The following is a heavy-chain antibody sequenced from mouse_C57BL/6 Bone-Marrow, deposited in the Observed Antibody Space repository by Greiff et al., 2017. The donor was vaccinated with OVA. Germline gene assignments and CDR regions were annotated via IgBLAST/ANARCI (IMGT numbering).Heavy chain of an antibody. D-gene: IGHD4-1*01. CDR2: IYPRDGST. CDR3: LTGPYYYAMDY. CDR1: GYTFTDHT. J-gene: IGHJ4*01. Sequence: VMLVESDAELVKPGASVKISCKVSGYTFTDHTIHWMKQRPEQGLEWIGYIYPRDGSTKYNEKFKGKATLTADKSSSTAYMQLNSLTSEDSAVYFCLTGPYYYAMDYWGQGTSVTVSS. V-gene: IGHV1-78*01.